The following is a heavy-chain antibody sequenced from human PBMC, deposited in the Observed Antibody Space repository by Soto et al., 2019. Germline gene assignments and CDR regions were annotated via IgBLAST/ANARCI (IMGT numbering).Heavy chain of an antibody. CDR1: GFTFSSYA. V-gene: IGHV3-23*01. CDR3: AKKSYYGSGSPYDAFDI. J-gene: IGHJ3*02. CDR2: ISGSGSST. D-gene: IGHD3-10*01. Sequence: PGGSLRLSCAASGFTFSSYAMSWVRQAPGKGLEWVSAISGSGSSTYYVDSVKGRFTISRDNSKNTLYLQMSSLRAEDTAVYYCAKKSYYGSGSPYDAFDILGKXTMGTVSS.